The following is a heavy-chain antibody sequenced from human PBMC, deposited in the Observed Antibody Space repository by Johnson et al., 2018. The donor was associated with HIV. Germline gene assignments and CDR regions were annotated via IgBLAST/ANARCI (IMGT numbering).Heavy chain of an antibody. V-gene: IGHV3-30*04. CDR1: GFTFDDYA. D-gene: IGHD2-15*01. J-gene: IGHJ3*02. CDR2: ISYDGSNK. CDR3: ANRVLLHDAFDI. Sequence: QVQLVESGGGLVKPGGSLRLSCAASGFTFDDYAMHWVRQAPGKGLEWVAVISYDGSNKYYADSVKGRFTISRDNSKNTLYLQMNSLRAEDTAVYYCANRVLLHDAFDIWGQGTMVTVSS.